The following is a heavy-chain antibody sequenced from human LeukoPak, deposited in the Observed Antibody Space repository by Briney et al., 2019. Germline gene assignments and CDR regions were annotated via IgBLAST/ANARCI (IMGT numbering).Heavy chain of an antibody. CDR3: AILLEDYAFSTGSAKDN. CDR1: GHALTQLS. Sequence: ASVKVSCKVSGHALTQLSMHWVRQGSGRGLEWMGGCDPVDGETIYAQKFQGRVTMTEDTSTDTAYMELSSLRSDDTAVYYCAILLEDYAFSTGSAKDNWGQGTLVTVSS. J-gene: IGHJ4*02. D-gene: IGHD3-3*01. V-gene: IGHV1-24*01. CDR2: CDPVDGET.